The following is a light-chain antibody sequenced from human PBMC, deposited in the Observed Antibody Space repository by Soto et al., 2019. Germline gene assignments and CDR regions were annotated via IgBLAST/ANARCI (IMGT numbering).Light chain of an antibody. CDR3: QSFKCRLNLV. V-gene: IGLV1-40*01. Sequence: QSALTQPASVSGSPGQTVTISCTGTMPNIGARHDVHWYQQLPGRAPELIIYENNNRPSGASCRFSGSKSGNSASLAIPGLQAEDEADYYCQSFKCRLNLVFGGGTTVTVL. CDR1: MPNIGARHD. CDR2: ENN. J-gene: IGLJ2*01.